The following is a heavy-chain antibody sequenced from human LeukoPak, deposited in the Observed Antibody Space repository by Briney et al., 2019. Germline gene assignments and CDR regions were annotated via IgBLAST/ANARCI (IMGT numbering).Heavy chain of an antibody. CDR2: IYSGGST. CDR3: ARALFGVVITTGLYYYGMDV. D-gene: IGHD3-3*01. J-gene: IGHJ6*02. V-gene: IGHV3-66*02. CDR1: GFTVSSNY. Sequence: GGSLRLSCATSGFTVSSNYMSRVRQAPGKGLEWVSVIYSGGSTYYADSVKGRFTISRDNSKNTLYLQMNSLRAEDTAVYYCARALFGVVITTGLYYYGMDVWGQGTTVTVSS.